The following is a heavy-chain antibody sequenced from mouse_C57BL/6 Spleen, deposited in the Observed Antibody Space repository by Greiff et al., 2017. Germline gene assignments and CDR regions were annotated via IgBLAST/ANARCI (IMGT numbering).Heavy chain of an antibody. Sequence: QVQLQQSGAELVRPGASVTLSCKASGYTFTGYEMHWVKQTPVHGLEWIGAIDPETGGTAYNQKFKGKAILTADKSSSTAYMALRSLTSEDSAVYYRTRMVYFDSGGQGTTPPVSS. J-gene: IGHJ2*01. CDR1: GYTFTGYE. CDR2: IDPETGGT. V-gene: IGHV1-15*01. D-gene: IGHD2-2*01. CDR3: TRMVYFDS.